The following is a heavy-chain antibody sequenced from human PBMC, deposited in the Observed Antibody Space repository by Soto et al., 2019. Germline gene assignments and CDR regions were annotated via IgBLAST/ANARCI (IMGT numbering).Heavy chain of an antibody. CDR3: ARGGCNAPYYYYYHGMDV. CDR2: MNPNSGNT. D-gene: IGHD2-8*01. CDR1: GYTFTSYD. J-gene: IGHJ6*02. Sequence: QVQLVQSGAEVKKPGASVKVSCKASGYTFTSYDINWVRQATGQGLEWMGWMNPNSGNTGYAQKFQGRVTMTRNTSISTAYMELGSLRSEDTAVYYCARGGCNAPYYYYYHGMDVWGQETTVTVSS. V-gene: IGHV1-8*01.